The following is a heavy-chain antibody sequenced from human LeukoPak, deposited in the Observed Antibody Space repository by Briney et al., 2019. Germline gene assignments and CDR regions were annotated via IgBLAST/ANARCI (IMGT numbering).Heavy chain of an antibody. CDR3: KIGDFWSGYSINNWFDP. Sequence: ASVKVSCKASGYTFTGYYMHWVRQAPGQGLKWMGWINPNSGGTNYAQKFQGRVTMTRDTSISTAYMELSRLRSDDTAVYYCKIGDFWSGYSINNWFDPWGQGTLVTVSS. CDR1: GYTFTGYY. V-gene: IGHV1-2*02. D-gene: IGHD3-3*01. CDR2: INPNSGGT. J-gene: IGHJ5*02.